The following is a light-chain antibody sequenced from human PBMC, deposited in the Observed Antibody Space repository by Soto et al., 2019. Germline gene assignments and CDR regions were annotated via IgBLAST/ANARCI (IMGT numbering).Light chain of an antibody. V-gene: IGLV2-14*03. Sequence: QSALTQPTSVSGSPGQSITISCTGASSVVGGFDHVSWYQQHPGKVPRLLIYDVSSRPSGVSDRFSGSKSGNTASLTISGLQAEDEADYYCNSFTTTNTYVFGTGTKVTV. CDR3: NSFTTTNTYV. CDR1: SSVVGGFDH. CDR2: DVS. J-gene: IGLJ1*01.